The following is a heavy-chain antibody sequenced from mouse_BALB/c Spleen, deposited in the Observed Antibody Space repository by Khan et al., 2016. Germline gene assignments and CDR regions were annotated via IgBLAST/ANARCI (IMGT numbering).Heavy chain of an antibody. V-gene: IGHV4-1*02. J-gene: IGHJ4*01. Sequence: EVKLLESGGGLVQPGGSLRLSCAAAGFDFSRFWMNWVRQAPGKGLEWIGEINPESSSINYTPSLKDKFIISRDNAKNTLLLQMSNVRSEDTAHYYCGCGNYYAMDYWGQGTSVTVSS. CDR2: INPESSSI. D-gene: IGHD2-1*01. CDR3: GCGNYYAMDY. CDR1: GFDFSRFW.